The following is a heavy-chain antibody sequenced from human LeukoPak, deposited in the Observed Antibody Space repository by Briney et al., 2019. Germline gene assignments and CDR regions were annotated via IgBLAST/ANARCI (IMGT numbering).Heavy chain of an antibody. CDR1: GGSISSYY. D-gene: IGHD3-22*01. CDR2: IYYGGST. J-gene: IGHJ5*02. CDR3: ARMGSSGYYYYNWFDP. Sequence: SETLSLTRTVSGGSISSYYWSWIRQPPRKGLEWIGYIYYGGSTNYNPSLKSRVTISVDTSKNQFSLKLSSVTAADTAVYYCARMGSSGYYYYNWFDPWGQGTLVTVSS. V-gene: IGHV4-59*01.